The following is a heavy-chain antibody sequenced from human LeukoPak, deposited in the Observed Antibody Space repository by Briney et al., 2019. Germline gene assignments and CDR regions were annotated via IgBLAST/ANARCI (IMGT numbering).Heavy chain of an antibody. CDR1: GDSVSSNSAA. D-gene: IGHD6-6*01. CDR2: TYYRSKWYN. J-gene: IGHJ4*02. CDR3: ARGPRPIYSSSRYYFDY. Sequence: SQTLSLTCAISGDSVSSNSAAWNWIRQSPSRGLEWLGRTYYRSKWYNDYAVSVKSRITINPDTSKNQFSLQLNSVTPEDTAVYYCARGPRPIYSSSRYYFDYWGQGTLVTVSS. V-gene: IGHV6-1*01.